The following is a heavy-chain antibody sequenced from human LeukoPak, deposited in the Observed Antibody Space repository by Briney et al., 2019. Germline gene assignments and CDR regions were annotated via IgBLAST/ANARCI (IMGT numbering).Heavy chain of an antibody. CDR3: ARGGIAVPGAFDY. CDR1: GGSINNYY. CDR2: IYYSGTT. J-gene: IGHJ4*02. V-gene: IGHV4-59*01. D-gene: IGHD6-19*01. Sequence: PSETLSLTCTVSGGSINNYYWSWIRQPPGKGLEWIGYIYYSGTTNYNPSLKSRVTILVDTSKNQFSLRLSSVTAADTAVYYCARGGIAVPGAFDYWGQGTLITVSS.